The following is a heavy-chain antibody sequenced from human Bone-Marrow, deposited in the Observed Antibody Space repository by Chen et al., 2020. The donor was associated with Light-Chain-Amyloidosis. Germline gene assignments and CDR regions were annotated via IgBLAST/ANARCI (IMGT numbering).Heavy chain of an antibody. CDR1: GFTFRTYS. J-gene: IGHJ6*02. CDR2: ISTSSGTR. Sequence: EVQLVESGGGLVQPGGSLKLSCAASGFTFRTYSMNWVRQAPGKGLEWVSYISTSSGTRKYADSLKGRFTISRDNARNSLYLQMNSLRAEDTAIYYCARALMVRGGDYYYNYGMDVWGQGATVTVSS. CDR3: ARALMVRGGDYYYNYGMDV. V-gene: IGHV3-48*01. D-gene: IGHD3-10*01.